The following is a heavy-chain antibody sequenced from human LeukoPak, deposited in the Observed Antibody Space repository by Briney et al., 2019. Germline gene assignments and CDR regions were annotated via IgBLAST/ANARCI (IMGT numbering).Heavy chain of an antibody. CDR2: ISYDGSNK. CDR1: GFIFSKRG. Sequence: PGGSLRLSCAASGFIFSKRGMHWVRQAPGKGLEWVAVISYDGSNKNYADSVKGRFTISRDNSENTLYLRMNSLRVEDTAVYYCAKGRGAYYYYAMDVWGQGTTVTVSS. D-gene: IGHD3-16*01. J-gene: IGHJ6*02. V-gene: IGHV3-30*18. CDR3: AKGRGAYYYYAMDV.